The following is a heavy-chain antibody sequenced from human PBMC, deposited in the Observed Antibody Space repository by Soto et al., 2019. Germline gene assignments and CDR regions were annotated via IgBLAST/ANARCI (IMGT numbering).Heavy chain of an antibody. CDR2: INHSGST. V-gene: IGHV4-34*01. Sequence: SETLSLTCAVYGGSFSGYYWSWIRQPPGKGLEWIGEINHSGSTNYNPSLKSRVTISVDTSKNQFSLKLSSVTAADTAVYYCASQYSSGWYMGRYGMDVWGQGTTVTVS. CDR1: GGSFSGYY. D-gene: IGHD6-19*01. CDR3: ASQYSSGWYMGRYGMDV. J-gene: IGHJ6*02.